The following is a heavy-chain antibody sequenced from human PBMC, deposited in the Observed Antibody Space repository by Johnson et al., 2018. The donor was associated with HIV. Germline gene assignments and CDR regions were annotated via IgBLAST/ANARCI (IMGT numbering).Heavy chain of an antibody. Sequence: VQLVESGGGVVQPGRSLRLSCAASGFIFDYYTMHWVRQSPGKGLEWVSLITWDGLKTQYADSVKGRFTISRDNRKYSLYLQMNSLRTEDTALYYCANLDDGFDIWGHGTMVTVSS. V-gene: IGHV3-43*01. CDR1: GFIFDYYT. D-gene: IGHD3-9*01. J-gene: IGHJ3*02. CDR3: ANLDDGFDI. CDR2: ITWDGLKT.